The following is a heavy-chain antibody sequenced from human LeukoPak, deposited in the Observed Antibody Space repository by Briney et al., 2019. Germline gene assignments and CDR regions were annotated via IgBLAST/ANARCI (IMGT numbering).Heavy chain of an antibody. CDR3: AKAPVTSCRGAYCYPFDS. CDR1: GFNFSSYP. CDR2: TSSSDAGT. D-gene: IGHD2-21*01. J-gene: IGHJ4*02. Sequence: GGSLRLSCEPSGFNFSSYPMHWVRQTPGKGLEWVAATSSSDAGTYHADSVRGRFTISRDNSKNTLYLQMNSLRAEDAAVYFCAKAPVTSCRGAYCYPFDSWGQGTLVTVSS. V-gene: IGHV3-23*01.